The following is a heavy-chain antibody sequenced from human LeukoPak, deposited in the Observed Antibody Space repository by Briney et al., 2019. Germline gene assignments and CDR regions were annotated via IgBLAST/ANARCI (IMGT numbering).Heavy chain of an antibody. D-gene: IGHD5-18*01. Sequence: AGGSLRLSCAASGFTFSSYAMHWVRQAPGKGLEWVAVISYDGSNKYYADSVKGRFTISRDNSKNTLYLQMNSLRAEDTAVYYCARGDTAAYWGQGTLVTASS. V-gene: IGHV3-30-3*01. CDR3: ARGDTAAY. CDR1: GFTFSSYA. J-gene: IGHJ4*02. CDR2: ISYDGSNK.